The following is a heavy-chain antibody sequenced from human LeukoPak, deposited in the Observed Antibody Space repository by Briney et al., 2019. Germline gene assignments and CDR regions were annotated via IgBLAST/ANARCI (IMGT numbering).Heavy chain of an antibody. CDR1: GGSISSYY. V-gene: IGHV4-59*12. J-gene: IGHJ4*02. Sequence: SETLSLTCTVSGGSISSYYWSWIRQPPGKGLEWIGYIYYSGSTNYNPSLKSRVTISEDTSKNQFSLKMTSMTAADTAIYYCWLEKVVAAYFDSWGQGALVTVSS. D-gene: IGHD2-15*01. CDR3: WLEKVVAAYFDS. CDR2: IYYSGST.